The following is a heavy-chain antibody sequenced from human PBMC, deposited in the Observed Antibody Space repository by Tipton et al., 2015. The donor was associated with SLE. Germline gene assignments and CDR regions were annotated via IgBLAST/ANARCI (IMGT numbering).Heavy chain of an antibody. V-gene: IGHV4-4*07. CDR1: GGSISSHY. J-gene: IGHJ5*02. CDR2: IHTTGNT. CDR3: AREEGDYGNYGWFDP. D-gene: IGHD4-11*01. Sequence: TLSLTCTVSGGSISSHYWSWIRQPAGKGLEWIGHIHTTGNTNYNPSLKSRVTISVDTSKNQFFLKLSSVTAADTAVYYCAREEGDYGNYGWFDPWGQGTLVTVSS.